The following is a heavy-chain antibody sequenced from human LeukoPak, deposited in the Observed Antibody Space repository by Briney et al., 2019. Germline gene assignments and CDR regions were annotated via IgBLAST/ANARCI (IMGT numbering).Heavy chain of an antibody. CDR3: ARLDKDNAGNSRRPFNY. Sequence: SETLSLTCAVYGGSFSSYYWSWIRQPPGKGLEWIGEINHSGSSNYNPSLKSRVTISGDTSKNQFSLRLTSVTAADTAVYYCARLDKDNAGNSRRPFNYWGRGTLVTVSS. D-gene: IGHD6-13*01. CDR1: GGSFSSYY. V-gene: IGHV4-34*01. J-gene: IGHJ4*02. CDR2: INHSGSS.